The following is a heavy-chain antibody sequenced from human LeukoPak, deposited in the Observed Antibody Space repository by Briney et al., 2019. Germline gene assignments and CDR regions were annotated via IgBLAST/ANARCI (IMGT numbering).Heavy chain of an antibody. D-gene: IGHD6-13*01. V-gene: IGHV3-21*01. CDR1: GFTFSSYS. J-gene: IGHJ4*02. CDR2: ISSSSSYI. Sequence: GGSLRLSCAASGFTFSSYSMNWVRQAPGKGLEWVSSISSSSSYIYYADSVKGRFTISRDNAKNSLYLQMNSLRAEDTAVYYCASPNKQQLVRWPFDYWGQGTLVTVSS. CDR3: ASPNKQQLVRWPFDY.